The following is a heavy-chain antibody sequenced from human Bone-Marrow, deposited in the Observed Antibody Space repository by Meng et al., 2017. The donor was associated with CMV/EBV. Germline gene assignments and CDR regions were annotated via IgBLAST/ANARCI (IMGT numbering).Heavy chain of an antibody. CDR2: VYYSGTT. V-gene: IGHV4-39*07. D-gene: IGHD2-2*01. Sequence: SETLSLTCTVSGASISTSSYYWGWIRLPPGKGLEWIGSVYYSGTTYYNPSLRSRVTISSDTSKNQFSLKLTSVTAADTAVYYCVRDPELLVPAAATYYYYYGMDVWGQGTTVTSP. CDR3: VRDPELLVPAAATYYYYYGMDV. J-gene: IGHJ6*02. CDR1: GASISTSSYY.